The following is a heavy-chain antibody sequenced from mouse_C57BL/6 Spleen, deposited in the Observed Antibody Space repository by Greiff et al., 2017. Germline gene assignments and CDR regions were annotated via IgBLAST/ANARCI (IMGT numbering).Heavy chain of an antibody. CDR2: SRNKANDYTT. D-gene: IGHD5-5*01. V-gene: IGHV7-1*01. CDR3: ARDGDYPYAMDY. Sequence: EVLLVESVGGLVQSGRSLRLSCATSGFTFSDFYMEWVRQAPGKGLEWIAASRNKANDYTTEYSASVKGRFIVSRDTSQSILYLQMNALRAEDTAIYYCARDGDYPYAMDYWGQGTSVTVSS. CDR1: GFTFSDFY. J-gene: IGHJ4*01.